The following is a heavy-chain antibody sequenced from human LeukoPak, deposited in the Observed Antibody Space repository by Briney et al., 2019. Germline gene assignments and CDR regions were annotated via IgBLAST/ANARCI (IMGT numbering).Heavy chain of an antibody. CDR2: ITSSSSTI. V-gene: IGHV3-48*04. CDR3: AELGITMIGGV. Sequence: GGSLRLSCAASGFTFSSYGMNWVRQAPGKGLEWVSYITSSSSTIYYADSVKGRFTISRGNAKNSLYLQMNSLRAEDTAVYYCAELGITMIGGVWGKGTTVTISS. CDR1: GFTFSSYG. D-gene: IGHD3-10*02. J-gene: IGHJ6*04.